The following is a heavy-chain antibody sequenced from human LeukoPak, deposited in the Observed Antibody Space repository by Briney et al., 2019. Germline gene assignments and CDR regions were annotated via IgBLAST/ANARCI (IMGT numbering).Heavy chain of an antibody. D-gene: IGHD4-17*01. Sequence: PGGSLRLSCAASGFTFSSYSMNWVRQAPGKGLEWVSSISSSSSYIYYADSVKGRFTISRDNAKNSLYLQMNSLRAEDTAVYYCATYGDYAPYYYGMDVWGKGTTVTVSS. CDR1: GFTFSSYS. J-gene: IGHJ6*04. CDR2: ISSSSSYI. V-gene: IGHV3-21*01. CDR3: ATYGDYAPYYYGMDV.